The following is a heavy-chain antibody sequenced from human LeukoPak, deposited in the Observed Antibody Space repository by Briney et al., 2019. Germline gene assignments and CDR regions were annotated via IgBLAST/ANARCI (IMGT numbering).Heavy chain of an antibody. J-gene: IGHJ4*02. CDR3: ARYNFYSDYYTRNFDH. CDR2: IKEDESEK. CDR1: GFAFSDYS. V-gene: IGHV3-7*03. D-gene: IGHD3-3*01. Sequence: GGSLRLSCAASGFAFSDYSINWVRQAPGKGLEWVASIKEDESEKYYVDSVKGRFTISRDNAKKSLYLQMDDLRAEDTALYYCARYNFYSDYYTRNFDHWGQGTLVTVSS.